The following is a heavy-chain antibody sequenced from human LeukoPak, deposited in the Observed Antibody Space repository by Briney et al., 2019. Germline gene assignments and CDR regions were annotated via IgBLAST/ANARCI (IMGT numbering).Heavy chain of an antibody. D-gene: IGHD3-16*01. CDR3: ARVRGGGGGLQDAFDI. J-gene: IGHJ3*02. CDR1: RFTFSTYS. CDR2: ISSGSSYI. V-gene: IGHV3-21*01. Sequence: GGSLRLSCAASRFTFSTYSMNWVRQAPGKGPEWVSSISSGSSYIYYADSVKGRFTISRDNAKNSLYLQMNSLRAEDTAVYYCARVRGGGGGLQDAFDIWGQGTMVTVSS.